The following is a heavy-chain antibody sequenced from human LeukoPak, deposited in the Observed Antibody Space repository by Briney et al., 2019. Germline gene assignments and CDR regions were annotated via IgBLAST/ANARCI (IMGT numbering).Heavy chain of an antibody. CDR2: ISGSGGST. CDR1: GFTFSSYA. J-gene: IGHJ4*02. D-gene: IGHD5-18*01. CDR3: AKDRRGYSYGYPRDFDY. V-gene: IGHV3-23*01. Sequence: GSLRLSCASSGFTFSSYAMSWVRQAPGKGLEWVSAISGSGGSTYYEAPVKGRFTISRDNSKNTLYLQMNSLRAEDTAVYYCAKDRRGYSYGYPRDFDYWGQGTLVTVSS.